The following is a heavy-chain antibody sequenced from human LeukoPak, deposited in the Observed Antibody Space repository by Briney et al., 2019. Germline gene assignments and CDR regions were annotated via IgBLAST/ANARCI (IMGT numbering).Heavy chain of an antibody. CDR2: ISSSSSTI. CDR3: ARYPHLDY. D-gene: IGHD2-2*01. Sequence: GGSLRLSCAASGFTFSSYSMNWVRRAPGKGLEWVSYISSSSSTIYYADSVKGRFTISRDNAKNSLYLQMNSLRAEDTAVYYCARYPHLDYWGQGTLVTVSS. CDR1: GFTFSSYS. J-gene: IGHJ4*02. V-gene: IGHV3-48*01.